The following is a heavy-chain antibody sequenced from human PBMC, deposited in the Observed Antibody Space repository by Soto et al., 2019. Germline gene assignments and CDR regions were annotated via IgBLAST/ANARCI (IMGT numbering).Heavy chain of an antibody. CDR1: GFSLSTSGVG. V-gene: IGHV2-5*02. Sequence: QITLKESCPTLVKPTQTLTLTCTFAGFSLSTSGVGVGWIRQPPGKALAWLALIYWEDDKRYSPSLKSRLTTTKDTSKHQVVITMTNMEPVDTAIYYCAPSTMVRWWSVGENWFDPWGQGTLVTVSS. J-gene: IGHJ5*02. CDR2: IYWEDDK. D-gene: IGHD3-10*01. CDR3: APSTMVRWWSVGENWFDP.